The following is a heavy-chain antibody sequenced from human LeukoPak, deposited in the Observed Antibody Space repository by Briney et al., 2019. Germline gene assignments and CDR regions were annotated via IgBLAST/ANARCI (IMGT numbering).Heavy chain of an antibody. CDR3: ARDYEYDSSANNWFDP. CDR1: GFTFNRYS. Sequence: PGGSLRLSCAASGFTFNRYSMHWVRQAPGKGLEWVAVISYDGSKRYYADSVKGRFTISRDNSKNTLYLQMNSLKAEDTAVYYCARDYEYDSSANNWFDPWGQGTLVTVSS. J-gene: IGHJ5*02. CDR2: ISYDGSKR. V-gene: IGHV3-30*04. D-gene: IGHD3-22*01.